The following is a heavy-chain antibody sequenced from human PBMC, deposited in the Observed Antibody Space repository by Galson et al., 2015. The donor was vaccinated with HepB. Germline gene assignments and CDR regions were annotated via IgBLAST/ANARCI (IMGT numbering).Heavy chain of an antibody. CDR3: ARARPPTGYIDY. CDR2: INPNSGGT. CDR1: GYTFTGYY. D-gene: IGHD2-8*02. J-gene: IGHJ4*02. V-gene: IGHV1-2*02. Sequence: SVKASCKASGYTFTGYYMHWVRQAPGQGLEWMGWINPNSGGTNYAQKFQGRVTMTRDTSISTAYMELSRLRSDDTAVYYCARARPPTGYIDYWGQGTLVTVSS.